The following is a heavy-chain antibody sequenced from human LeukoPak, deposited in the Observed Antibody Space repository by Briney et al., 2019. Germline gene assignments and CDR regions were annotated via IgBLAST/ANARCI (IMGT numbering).Heavy chain of an antibody. CDR3: AKPNTYYDILTGYWGSKYYFDY. Sequence: SQTLSLTCAISGDSVSSNSAAWNWIRQSPSRGLEWLGRTYYRSKWYNDYAGSVKSRITINSDTSKNQFSLQLNSVSPEDTAVYYCAKPNTYYDILTGYWGSKYYFDYWGQGTLVTVSS. CDR1: GDSVSSNSAA. CDR2: TYYRSKWYN. V-gene: IGHV6-1*01. D-gene: IGHD3-9*01. J-gene: IGHJ4*02.